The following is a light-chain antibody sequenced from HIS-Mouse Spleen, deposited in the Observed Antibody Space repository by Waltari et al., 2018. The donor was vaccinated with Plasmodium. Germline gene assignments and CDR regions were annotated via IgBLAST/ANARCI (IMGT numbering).Light chain of an antibody. Sequence: QPVLTQPPSSSASPGESARLTCTLPSDINVGSYNIYWYQQKTGSPPRYLLYYYSDSDKGQGSGGPRRFSGSKDASANTGILLSSGLQAEEEADYCCMSWPSNASGVFGGGTKLTVL. J-gene: IGLJ3*02. CDR1: SDINVGSYN. V-gene: IGLV5-37*01. CDR3: MSWPSNASGV. CDR2: YYSDSDK.